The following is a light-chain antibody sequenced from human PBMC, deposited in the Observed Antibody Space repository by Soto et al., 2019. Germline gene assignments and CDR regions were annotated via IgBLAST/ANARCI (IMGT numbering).Light chain of an antibody. Sequence: EIVLTQSPGTLSLSPGERATLSCRASQSVSSSYLAWYQQKPGQAPRLLIYGASSRATGIPDRFSGSGSGTDFTLTISRLEPEDFAVYYCQQYGSSPLTFGGVTKVVIK. CDR1: QSVSSSY. V-gene: IGKV3-20*01. CDR3: QQYGSSPLT. J-gene: IGKJ4*01. CDR2: GAS.